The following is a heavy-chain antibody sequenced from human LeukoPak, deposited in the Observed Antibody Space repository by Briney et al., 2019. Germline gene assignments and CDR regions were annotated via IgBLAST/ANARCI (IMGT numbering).Heavy chain of an antibody. J-gene: IGHJ5*02. V-gene: IGHV4-39*01. Sequence: PSETLSLTCTVSGGSISSTSYYWGWIRQPPGKGLEWIGTIYYTGSPYYNPSLKSRVAIYMLTSRDQFSLEVSSVTAADTAVYYCARHFPSMDYTSLSEGWFDRWGQGTPVTVSS. CDR1: GGSISSTSYY. D-gene: IGHD3-16*01. CDR3: ARHFPSMDYTSLSEGWFDR. CDR2: IYYTGSP.